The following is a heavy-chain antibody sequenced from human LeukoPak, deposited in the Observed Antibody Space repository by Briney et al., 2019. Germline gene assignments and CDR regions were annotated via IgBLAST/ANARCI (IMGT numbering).Heavy chain of an antibody. Sequence: PSETLSLTCTVSGGSISSSSYYWGWIRQPPGKGLEWIGSIYYSGSTYYNPSLKSRVTMSVDTSKNQFSLKLSSVTALDTAVYYCARTKYSNYDQCWFDPWGQGTLVTVSS. D-gene: IGHD4-11*01. V-gene: IGHV4-39*07. CDR2: IYYSGST. CDR3: ARTKYSNYDQCWFDP. J-gene: IGHJ5*02. CDR1: GGSISSSSYY.